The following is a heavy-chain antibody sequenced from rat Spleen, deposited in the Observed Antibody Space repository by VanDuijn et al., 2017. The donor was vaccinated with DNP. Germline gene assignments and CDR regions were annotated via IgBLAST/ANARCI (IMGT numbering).Heavy chain of an antibody. CDR3: TRREFPFYFDF. D-gene: IGHD4-3*01. CDR1: GFIFSNYW. CDR2: ISNTGDNT. J-gene: IGHJ2*01. V-gene: IGHV5-31*01. Sequence: EVQLVESGGGLVQPGRSMKLSCVASGFIFSNYWMTWIRQAPGKGLEWVASISNTGDNTYYSDSVKGRFTISRDNAKSTLYLQMDSLRSDDTATYYCTRREFPFYFDFWGQGVMVTVSS.